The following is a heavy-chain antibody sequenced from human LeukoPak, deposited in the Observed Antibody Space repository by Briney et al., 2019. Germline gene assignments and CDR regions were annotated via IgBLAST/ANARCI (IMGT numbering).Heavy chain of an antibody. CDR2: INPSGGST. V-gene: IGHV1-46*01. Sequence: ASVKVSCKASGYTFTSYYMHWVRQAPGQGLEWMGIINPSGGSTSYAQKFQGRVTMTRDTSTSTAYMELSRLRSDDTAVYYCAGEDNSSGYRPFDIWGQGTMVTVPS. CDR1: GYTFTSYY. CDR3: AGEDNSSGYRPFDI. D-gene: IGHD3-22*01. J-gene: IGHJ3*02.